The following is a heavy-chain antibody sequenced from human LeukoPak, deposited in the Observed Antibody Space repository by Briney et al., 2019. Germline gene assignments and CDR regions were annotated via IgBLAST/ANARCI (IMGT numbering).Heavy chain of an antibody. CDR3: ARDYYGSGKTRWFDL. Sequence: PGGSLRLSCAASGFTFSSHWMHWVRQAPGKGLVWVSRINSDGSSTIYADSVKGRLTISRDNARNTLYLQMNSLRAEYTAVYYCARDYYGSGKTRWFDLWGQGSLVTVSS. CDR2: INSDGSST. V-gene: IGHV3-74*01. J-gene: IGHJ5*02. CDR1: GFTFSSHW. D-gene: IGHD3-10*01.